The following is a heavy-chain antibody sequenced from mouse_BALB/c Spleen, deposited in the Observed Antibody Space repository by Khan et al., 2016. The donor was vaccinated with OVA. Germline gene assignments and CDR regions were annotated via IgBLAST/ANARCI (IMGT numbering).Heavy chain of an antibody. CDR1: GYTFTSYW. V-gene: IGHV1-4*01. CDR3: VNHGSSSAWFTY. J-gene: IGHJ3*01. Sequence: QVQLQQSGAELARPGASVKMSCKASGYTFTSYWMHWVKQRPGQGLEWIGYINPSTDYTYYNQNFKDKATLTADKSSNTAYMQLTRLTSEDSAVYYCVNHGSSSAWFTYWGQGTLVTVSA. CDR2: INPSTDYT. D-gene: IGHD1-1*01.